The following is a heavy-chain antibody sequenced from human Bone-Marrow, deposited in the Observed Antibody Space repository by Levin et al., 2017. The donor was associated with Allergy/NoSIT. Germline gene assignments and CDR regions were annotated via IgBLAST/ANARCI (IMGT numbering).Heavy chain of an antibody. Sequence: HTGGSLRLSCKASGFIFRDHAMTWVRQAPGRGLEWVGFIRSIPYGGTTEYAAAVRGRFTISRDDSRSVADLQMTSLKSEDTAIYYCARVVNGNGALITFDYWGQGTLVTVSS. CDR1: GFIFRDHA. CDR2: IRSIPYGGTT. CDR3: ARVVNGNGALITFDY. J-gene: IGHJ4*02. D-gene: IGHD1-26*01. V-gene: IGHV3-49*04.